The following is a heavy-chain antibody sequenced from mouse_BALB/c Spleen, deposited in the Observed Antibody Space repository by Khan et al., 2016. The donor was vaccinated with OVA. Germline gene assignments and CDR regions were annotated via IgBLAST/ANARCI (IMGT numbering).Heavy chain of an antibody. Sequence: QVRLQQSGTELVRPGASVKLSCKTSGYIFTSYWIHWVKQRSGQGLEWIARIYPGTGNTYYSEKFNGKASLTAEKSSSTAYMHLSSLKSEDSAVYFCAREEALYYFDYWGQGTTLTVSS. V-gene: IGHV1-76*01. CDR3: AREEALYYFDY. CDR1: GYIFTSYW. J-gene: IGHJ2*01. CDR2: IYPGTGNT. D-gene: IGHD3-2*02.